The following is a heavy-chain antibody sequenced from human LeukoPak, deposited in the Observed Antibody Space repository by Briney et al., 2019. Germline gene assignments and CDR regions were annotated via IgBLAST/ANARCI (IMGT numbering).Heavy chain of an antibody. CDR3: ARGGDYYGSGSYFWKFDY. D-gene: IGHD3-10*01. CDR2: IYYSGST. Sequence: SETLSLTCTVSGGSISSYYWSWIRQPPGKGLEWIGYIYYSGSTNYNPSLKSRVTISVDTSKNQFSLKLSSVAAADTAVYYCARGGDYYGSGSYFWKFDYWGQGTLVTVSS. CDR1: GGSISSYY. J-gene: IGHJ4*02. V-gene: IGHV4-59*01.